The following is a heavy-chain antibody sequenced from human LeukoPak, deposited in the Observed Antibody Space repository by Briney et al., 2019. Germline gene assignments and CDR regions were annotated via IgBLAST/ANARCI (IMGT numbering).Heavy chain of an antibody. J-gene: IGHJ4*02. V-gene: IGHV1-69*05. CDR2: IIPIFGTA. Sequence: SVKVSCKASGGTFSSYAISWVRQAPGQGLEWMGGIIPIFGTAYYAQKFQGRVAITRDESKSTAYMELSSLRSEDTAVYYCARDGNYVNSSGYYYFDYWGQGTLVTVSS. CDR1: GGTFSSYA. CDR3: ARDGNYVNSSGYYYFDY. D-gene: IGHD3-22*01.